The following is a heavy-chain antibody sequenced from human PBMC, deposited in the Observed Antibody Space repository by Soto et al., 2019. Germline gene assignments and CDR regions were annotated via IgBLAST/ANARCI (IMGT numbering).Heavy chain of an antibody. V-gene: IGHV1-69*02. CDR2: IIPILGIA. D-gene: IGHD6-19*01. J-gene: IGHJ4*02. CDR3: AGGSGDDIGSY. CDR1: GGTFSSYT. Sequence: QVQLVQSGAEVKKPGSSVKVSCKASGGTFSSYTISWVRQAPGQGLEWMGRIIPILGIANYAQKFQGRVTSTADKSTSTAYMELSSLRSEDTAVYYCAGGSGDDIGSYWGQGTLVTVSS.